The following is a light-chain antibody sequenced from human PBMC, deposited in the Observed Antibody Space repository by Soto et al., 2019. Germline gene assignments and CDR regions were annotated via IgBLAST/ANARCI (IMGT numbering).Light chain of an antibody. CDR3: SSYTSSSSYG. V-gene: IGLV2-14*01. Sequence: QSALPQAASVSGSPGQSITISCTGTSSDVGGYNYVSWYQQHPGKAPKLMIYDVSNRPSGVSNRFSGSKSGNTASLTISGLQAEDEADYYCSSYTSSSSYGFGTGTKVTVL. CDR1: SSDVGGYNY. J-gene: IGLJ1*01. CDR2: DVS.